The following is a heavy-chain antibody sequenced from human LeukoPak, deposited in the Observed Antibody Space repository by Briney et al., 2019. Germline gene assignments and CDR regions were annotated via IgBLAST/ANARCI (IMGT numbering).Heavy chain of an antibody. CDR2: IRYDGSNK. CDR3: AKISKITYYYDSSGYFAFDY. CDR1: GFTFSSYG. J-gene: IGHJ4*02. V-gene: IGHV3-30*02. Sequence: PGGSLRLSCAASGFTFSSYGMHWVRQAPGKGLEWVAFIRYDGSNKYYADSVKGRFTISRDSSKNTLYLQMNSLRAEDTAVYYCAKISKITYYYDSSGYFAFDYWGQGTLVTVSS. D-gene: IGHD3-22*01.